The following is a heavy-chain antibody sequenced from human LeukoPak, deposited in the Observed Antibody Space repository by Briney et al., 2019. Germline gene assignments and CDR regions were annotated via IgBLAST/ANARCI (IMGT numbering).Heavy chain of an antibody. J-gene: IGHJ4*02. Sequence: PGGSLRLSCAASGFTFSSYWMSWVRQAPGKGLEWVANIKQDGSEKYYVDSVKGRFTISRDNAKNSLYLQMNSLRAEDTAVYYCARDAPGIHQAAGTSDYWGQGTLVTVSS. CDR2: IKQDGSEK. D-gene: IGHD6-13*01. CDR3: ARDAPGIHQAAGTSDY. CDR1: GFTFSSYW. V-gene: IGHV3-7*01.